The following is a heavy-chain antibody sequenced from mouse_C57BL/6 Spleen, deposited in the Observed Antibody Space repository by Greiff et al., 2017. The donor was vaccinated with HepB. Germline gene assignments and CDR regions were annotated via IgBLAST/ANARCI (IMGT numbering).Heavy chain of an antibody. Sequence: DVHLVESGTVLARPGASVKMSCKTSGYTFTSYWMHWVKQRPGQGLEWIGAIYPGNSDTSYNQKFKGKAKLTAVTSASTAYMELSSLTNEDSAVYYCTRGGYYDYDQFAYWGQGTLVTVSA. CDR1: GYTFTSYW. CDR2: IYPGNSDT. CDR3: TRGGYYDYDQFAY. V-gene: IGHV1-5*01. J-gene: IGHJ3*01. D-gene: IGHD2-4*01.